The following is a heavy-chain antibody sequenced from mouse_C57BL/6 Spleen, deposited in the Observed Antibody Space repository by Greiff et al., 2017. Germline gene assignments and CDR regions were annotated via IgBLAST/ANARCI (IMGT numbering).Heavy chain of an antibody. V-gene: IGHV1-62-2*01. CDR2: FYPGSGSI. D-gene: IGHD3-2*02. CDR1: GYTFPEYT. Sequence: QVHVKQSGAELVKPGASVKLSCKASGYTFPEYTIHWVKQRSGQGLEWIGWFYPGSGSIKYNEKFKDKATLTADKSSSTVYMELSRLTSEDSAVYFCARHEEDSSGFWFAYWGQGTLVTVSA. J-gene: IGHJ3*01. CDR3: ARHEEDSSGFWFAY.